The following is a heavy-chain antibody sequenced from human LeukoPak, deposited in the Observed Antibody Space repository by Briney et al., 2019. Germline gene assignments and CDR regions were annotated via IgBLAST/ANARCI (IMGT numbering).Heavy chain of an antibody. J-gene: IGHJ4*02. Sequence: GGSLRLSCAASGFTFSSCEMNWVRQAPGKGLEWVSYISSSGSTMYYTESVKDRFTISRDNAKNSLYLQMNSLRAEDTAVYYCARDKGSSGWQFDYWGQGTLVSVSS. D-gene: IGHD6-19*01. CDR2: ISSSGSTM. V-gene: IGHV3-48*03. CDR3: ARDKGSSGWQFDY. CDR1: GFTFSSCE.